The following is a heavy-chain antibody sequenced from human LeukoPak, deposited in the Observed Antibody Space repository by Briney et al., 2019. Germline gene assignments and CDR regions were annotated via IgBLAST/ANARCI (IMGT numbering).Heavy chain of an antibody. CDR2: IYTSGST. CDR3: ASPSDYRDYGWPLFDY. Sequence: GGSLRLSCAASGFIVSRNYMRWGRQAPGKGLEWVSVIYTSGSTYYADSGKGGFTISRDNSKHTLYLQMNSLRAEDTAVYYCASPSDYRDYGWPLFDYWGQGTLVPVSS. J-gene: IGHJ4*02. D-gene: IGHD4-17*01. V-gene: IGHV3-53*01. CDR1: GFIVSRNY.